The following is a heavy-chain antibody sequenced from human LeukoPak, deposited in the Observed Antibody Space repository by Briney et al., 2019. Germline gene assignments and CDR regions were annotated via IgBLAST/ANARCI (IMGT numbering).Heavy chain of an antibody. D-gene: IGHD3-16*01. Sequence: SETLSLTCTVSGGSISSYYWSWIRQPPGKGLEWIGYIFYSGGTNYNPSPKSRVTISVDTSKNQFSLKLSSVTAADTAVYYCARLFSFPLRAPFDPWGQGTLVTVSS. CDR2: IFYSGGT. V-gene: IGHV4-59*01. CDR3: ARLFSFPLRAPFDP. CDR1: GGSISSYY. J-gene: IGHJ5*02.